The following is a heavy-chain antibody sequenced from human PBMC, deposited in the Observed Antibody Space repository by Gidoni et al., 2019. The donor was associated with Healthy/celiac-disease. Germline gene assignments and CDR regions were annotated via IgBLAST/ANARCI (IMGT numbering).Heavy chain of an antibody. CDR1: GFPFSSYS. CDR3: ARDRHFIAAAGTFSDY. V-gene: IGHV3-21*01. CDR2: ISSSSSYI. Sequence: EVQLVESGGGLVKPGGSLRLSCAASGFPFSSYSMNWVRKAPGKGLEWVSSISSSSSYIYYADSVKGRFTSSRDNAKNSLYLQMNSLRAEDTAVYDCARDRHFIAAAGTFSDYWGQGTLVTVSS. J-gene: IGHJ4*02. D-gene: IGHD6-13*01.